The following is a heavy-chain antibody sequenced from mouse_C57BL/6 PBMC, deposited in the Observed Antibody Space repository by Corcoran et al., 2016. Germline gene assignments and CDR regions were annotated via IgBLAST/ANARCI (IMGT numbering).Heavy chain of an antibody. J-gene: IGHJ3*01. CDR3: ARKLEYYGSSAWFAY. CDR2: IYPRSGNT. CDR1: GYTFTSYG. V-gene: IGHV1-81*01. Sequence: QVQLQQSGAELARPGASVKLSCKASGYTFTSYGISWVKQRTGQGLEWIGEIYPRSGNTYYNEKFKGKATLTADKSSSTAYMELRSLTSEDSAVYFCARKLEYYGSSAWFAYWGQGTLVTVSA. D-gene: IGHD1-1*01.